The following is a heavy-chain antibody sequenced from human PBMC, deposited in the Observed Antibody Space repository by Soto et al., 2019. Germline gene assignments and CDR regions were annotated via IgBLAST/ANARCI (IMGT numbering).Heavy chain of an antibody. CDR2: IGPESGAT. J-gene: IGHJ4*02. Sequence: GASVKVSCKGSGYTFTGHYSHWVRQAPEQGPEWMGEIGPESGATRYAEKFQGRVTMTLDTSITTVYMELKNLSPDDTAVYYCGRGPSGQIGFCYSGQGPPGTVCS. V-gene: IGHV1-2*02. CDR1: GYTFTGHY. D-gene: IGHD1-26*01. CDR3: GRGPSGQIGFCY.